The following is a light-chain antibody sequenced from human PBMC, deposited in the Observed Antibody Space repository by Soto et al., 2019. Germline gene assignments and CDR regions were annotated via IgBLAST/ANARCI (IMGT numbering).Light chain of an antibody. CDR2: GAS. V-gene: IGKV3-20*01. CDR3: QQYGSSPYT. Sequence: EIVLTQSPGTLSLSPGERVTLSCRASQSVLSNYLAWYQQKIGRAPRLLIYGASSRATGIPDRFSGSGSGTDFTLTISRLEPEDFAVYYCQQYGSSPYTFGQGTKLEIK. CDR1: QSVLSNY. J-gene: IGKJ2*01.